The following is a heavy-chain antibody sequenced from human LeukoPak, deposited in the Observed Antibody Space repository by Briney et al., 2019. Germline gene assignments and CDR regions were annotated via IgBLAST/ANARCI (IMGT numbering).Heavy chain of an antibody. J-gene: IGHJ4*02. D-gene: IGHD6-13*01. CDR2: KSYDGSNK. CDR3: ARDPERFGSWYEGHFDY. CDR1: GFTFRSYA. V-gene: IGHV3-30*04. Sequence: PGRSLRLSCAASGFTFRSYAMHWVRQAPGKGLEWVAVKSYDGSNKYYADSVKGRFTISRDNSKNTLYLQMNSLRAEDTAVYYCARDPERFGSWYEGHFDYWGQGTLVTVSS.